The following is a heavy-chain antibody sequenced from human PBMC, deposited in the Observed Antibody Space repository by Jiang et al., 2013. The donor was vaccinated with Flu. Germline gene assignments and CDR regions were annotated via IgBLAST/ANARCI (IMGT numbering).Heavy chain of an antibody. V-gene: IGHV3-49*05. CDR2: IRSKAYGGTT. Sequence: VQLVESGGGLVKPGRSLRLSCTASGFTFGDYAMSWFRQAPGKGLEWVGFIRSKAYGGTTEYAASVKGRFTISRDDSKSIAYLQMNSLKTEDTAVYYCTRERGWQQLVRDYWGQGTLVTVSS. J-gene: IGHJ4*02. D-gene: IGHD6-13*01. CDR3: TRERGWQQLVRDY. CDR1: GFTFGDYA.